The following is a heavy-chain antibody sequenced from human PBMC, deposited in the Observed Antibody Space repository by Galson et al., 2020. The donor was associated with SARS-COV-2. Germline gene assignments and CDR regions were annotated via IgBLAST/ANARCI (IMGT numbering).Heavy chain of an antibody. CDR3: ARADSHDHSNYPGDDY. J-gene: IGHJ4*02. CDR1: GYTFTSYG. V-gene: IGHV1-18*01. CDR2: ISAYNGNT. D-gene: IGHD4-4*01. Sequence: ASVKVSCKASGYTFTSYGISWVRQAPGQGLEWMGWISAYNGNTNYAQKLQGRVTMTTDTSTSTAYMELRSLRSDDTAVYYCARADSHDHSNYPGDDYWGQGTLVTVSS.